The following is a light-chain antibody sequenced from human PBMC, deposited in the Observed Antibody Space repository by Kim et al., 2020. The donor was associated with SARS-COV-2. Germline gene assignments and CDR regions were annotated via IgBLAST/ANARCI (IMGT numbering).Light chain of an antibody. J-gene: IGKJ2*01. V-gene: IGKV3-11*01. CDR1: QSVSSY. CDR3: QQRRNWYT. CDR2: DAS. Sequence: EIVLTQSPATLSLSPGERATLSCRASQSVSSYLAWYQQKPGQAPRLLIYDASNRATGIPARLIGSGSGTDFTLTISSLEPEDFAVYYCQQRRNWYTFGQGTKLEI.